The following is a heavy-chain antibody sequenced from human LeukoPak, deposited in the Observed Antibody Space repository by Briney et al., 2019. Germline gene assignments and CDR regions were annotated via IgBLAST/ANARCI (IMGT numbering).Heavy chain of an antibody. V-gene: IGHV3-15*01. CDR1: GFTFSSYA. J-gene: IGHJ4*02. Sequence: GGSLRLSCAASGFTFSSYAMSWVRQAPGKGLEWVGRIKSKTDGGTTDYAAPVKGRFTISRDDSKNTLYLQMNSLKTEDTAVYYCTSGGEGYGDYFDYWGQGTLVTVSS. CDR2: IKSKTDGGTT. CDR3: TSGGEGYGDYFDY. D-gene: IGHD3-16*01.